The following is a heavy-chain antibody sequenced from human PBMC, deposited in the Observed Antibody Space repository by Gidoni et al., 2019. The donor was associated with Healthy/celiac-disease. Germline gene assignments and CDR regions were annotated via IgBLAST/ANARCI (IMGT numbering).Heavy chain of an antibody. CDR2: ISGSGGST. V-gene: IGHV3-23*01. Sequence: EVQLLESGGGLVQPGGSLRLSCAASGFTFSSYAMSWVRQAPGKGLEWVSAISGSGGSTYYADSVKGRFTISRDNSKNTLYLQMNSLRAEETAVYYCANRIAAAGKDMDVWGKGTTVTVSS. CDR1: GFTFSSYA. CDR3: ANRIAAAGKDMDV. J-gene: IGHJ6*03. D-gene: IGHD6-13*01.